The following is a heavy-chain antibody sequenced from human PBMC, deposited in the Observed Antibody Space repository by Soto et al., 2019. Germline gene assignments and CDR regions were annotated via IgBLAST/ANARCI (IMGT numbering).Heavy chain of an antibody. J-gene: IGHJ4*02. CDR1: GGSISSGGYY. CDR2: IYYSGST. D-gene: IGHD3-16*01. V-gene: IGHV4-31*03. Sequence: QVQLQESGPGLVKPSQTLSLTCTVSGGSISSGGYYWSWIRQHPGKGLEWIGYIYYSGSTYYNPSLKSRVTISVDTSKNQFSLKLSSVSAADTAVYYCARVGFWGLNYNYFDYWGQGTLVTVSS. CDR3: ARVGFWGLNYNYFDY.